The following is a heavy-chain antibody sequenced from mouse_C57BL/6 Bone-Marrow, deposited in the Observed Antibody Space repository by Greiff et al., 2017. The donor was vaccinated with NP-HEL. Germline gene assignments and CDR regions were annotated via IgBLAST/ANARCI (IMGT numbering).Heavy chain of an antibody. CDR1: GYSFTDYN. V-gene: IGHV1-39*01. CDR3: ARERLGHFDY. D-gene: IGHD4-1*01. Sequence: EVHLVESGPDLVKPGASVKLSCKASGYSFTDYNMNWVKQSHGKSLEWIGVINPNYGTTSYNQKLKGKATLTVDQASNTAYMQLNSLTSEDSAVYYCARERLGHFDYWGQGTTLTVSA. J-gene: IGHJ2*01. CDR2: INPNYGTT.